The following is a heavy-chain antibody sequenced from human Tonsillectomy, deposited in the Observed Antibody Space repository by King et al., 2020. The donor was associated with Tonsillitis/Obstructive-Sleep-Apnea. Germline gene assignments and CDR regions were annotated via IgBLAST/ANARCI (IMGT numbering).Heavy chain of an antibody. D-gene: IGHD6-6*01. CDR2: ISSRSKTI. V-gene: IGHV3-48*02. J-gene: IGHJ4*02. CDR1: GLTFSSYS. Sequence: DVQLVESGGGLVQPGGSLRLSCAVSGLTFSSYSMNWVRQAPGKGLEWISYISSRSKTIYYADSVKGRFTFSRDNAKNSLYLQKNSLKDGDTAVCYCARNYSSSSGKTQDYWGQGTLVTVSS. CDR3: ARNYSSSSGKTQDY.